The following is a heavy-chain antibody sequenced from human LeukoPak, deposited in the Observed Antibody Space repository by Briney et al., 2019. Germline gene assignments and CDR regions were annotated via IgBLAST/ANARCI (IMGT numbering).Heavy chain of an antibody. CDR3: ARECMVKDDAFDT. CDR2: ISYDGSNK. J-gene: IGHJ3*02. D-gene: IGHD5-18*01. V-gene: IGHV3-30*04. Sequence: GGSLRLSCAASGFTFSSYAMHWVRQAPGKGLEWVAVISYDGSNKYYADSVKGRFTISRDNSKNTLYLQMNSLRAEDTAVYYCARECMVKDDAFDTWGQGTMVTVSS. CDR1: GFTFSSYA.